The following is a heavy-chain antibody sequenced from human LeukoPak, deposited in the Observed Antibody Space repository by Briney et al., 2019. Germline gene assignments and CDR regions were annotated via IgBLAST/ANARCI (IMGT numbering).Heavy chain of an antibody. CDR3: ARGRYYDSSGYDHFDY. CDR2: IYHSGST. J-gene: IGHJ4*02. CDR1: GGSISSGGYS. D-gene: IGHD3-22*01. Sequence: PSETLSLTCAVSGGSISSGGYSWSWIRQPPGKGLEWIGYIYHSGSTYYNPSLKSRVTISVDRSKNQFSLKLSSVTAADKAVYYCARGRYYDSSGYDHFDYWGQGTLVTVSS. V-gene: IGHV4-30-2*01.